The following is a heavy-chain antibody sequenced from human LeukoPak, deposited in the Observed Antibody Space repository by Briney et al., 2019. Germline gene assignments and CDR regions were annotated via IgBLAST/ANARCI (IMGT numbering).Heavy chain of an antibody. Sequence: SETLSLTCAVYGGSISSYYWSWIRQPPGKGLEWIGYIYYSGSTNYNPSLKSRVTISVDTSKNQFSLKLSSVTAADTAVYYCARQDYYGSGSYYNWGQGTLVTVSS. CDR2: IYYSGST. CDR3: ARQDYYGSGSYYN. J-gene: IGHJ4*02. D-gene: IGHD3-10*01. V-gene: IGHV4-59*08. CDR1: GGSISSYY.